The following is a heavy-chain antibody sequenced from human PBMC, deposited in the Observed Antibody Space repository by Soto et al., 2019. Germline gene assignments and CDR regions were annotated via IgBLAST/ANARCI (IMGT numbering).Heavy chain of an antibody. CDR1: GITYTTYA. CDR2: INTGNGNT. J-gene: IGHJ5*02. CDR3: ARAISGYVT. D-gene: IGHD5-12*01. V-gene: IGHV1-3*04. Sequence: QVQVVQSGAEVKKPGASVKVSCKASGITYTTYAIHWVRQAPGQGLEWMGWINTGNGNTRYSQSFQGRVTLTTDTSARTAYMDLSSLTSEDTAVYYCARAISGYVTWGQGTLITVSS.